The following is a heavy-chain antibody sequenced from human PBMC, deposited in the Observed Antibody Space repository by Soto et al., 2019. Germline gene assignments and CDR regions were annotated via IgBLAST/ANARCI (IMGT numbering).Heavy chain of an antibody. V-gene: IGHV1-69*12. D-gene: IGHD5-18*01. CDR3: ASGIQLWLRRINNGYSG. Sequence: QVQLVQSEAGVKKPESSVKVSCKAPGGTFSTYAISWVRQAPGQGLEWMGGIIPMFGTANYAQRFQDRVTITADESTNTVYMELSSLRSEDTAVYFCASGIQLWLRRINNGYSGWGQGTLVTVSS. J-gene: IGHJ4*02. CDR2: IIPMFGTA. CDR1: GGTFSTYA.